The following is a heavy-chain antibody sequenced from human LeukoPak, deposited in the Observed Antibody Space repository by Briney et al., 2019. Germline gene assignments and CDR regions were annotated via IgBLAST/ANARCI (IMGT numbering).Heavy chain of an antibody. CDR2: TYYSGST. CDR3: ASPRAGYSSSWPPSGTSDY. V-gene: IGHV4-39*01. Sequence: PSETLSLTCTVSGGSISSSSYYWGWIRQPPGKGLEWIGSTYYSGSTYYNPSLKSRVTISVDTSKNQFSLKLSSVTAADTAVYYCASPRAGYSSSWPPSGTSDYWGQGTLVTVSS. CDR1: GGSISSSSYY. J-gene: IGHJ4*02. D-gene: IGHD6-13*01.